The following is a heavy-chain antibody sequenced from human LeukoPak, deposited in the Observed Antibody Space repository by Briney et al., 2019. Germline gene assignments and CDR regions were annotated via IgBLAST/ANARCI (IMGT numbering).Heavy chain of an antibody. V-gene: IGHV4-30-4*01. CDR2: IYDSGST. Sequence: PSQTLSLTCTVSGASIRSGDYYWSWIRQPPGKGLEWIGYIYDSGSTYYDPSLKSRITISVDTSENRFSLELSSVTATDTAVYYCARDCSGGSCYGAFDIWGQGTMVTVSS. CDR3: ARDCSGGSCYGAFDI. D-gene: IGHD2-15*01. CDR1: GASIRSGDYY. J-gene: IGHJ3*02.